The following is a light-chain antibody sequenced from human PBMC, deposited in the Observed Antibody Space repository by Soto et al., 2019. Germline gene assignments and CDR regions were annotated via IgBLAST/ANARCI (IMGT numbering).Light chain of an antibody. J-gene: IGKJ2*01. CDR1: QSISDW. V-gene: IGKV1-5*02. CDR2: DAS. CDR3: QQYNGYSHT. Sequence: DIQMTQSPSTLSASVGGRVTIICRASQSISDWLAWYQQKPGKAPKLLIYDASSLKSGVPSRFSGSRSGTEFTLTISSLQPDDFATYYCQQYNGYSHTFGQ.